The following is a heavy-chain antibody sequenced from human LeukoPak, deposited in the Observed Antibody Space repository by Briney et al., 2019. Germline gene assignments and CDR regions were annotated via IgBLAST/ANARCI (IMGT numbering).Heavy chain of an antibody. D-gene: IGHD4-17*01. J-gene: IGHJ4*02. CDR2: LSGSGSST. V-gene: IGHV3-23*01. Sequence: GGSLRLSCAASGFTFSTYAMSWARQAPGKGLEWVSGLSGSGSSTYYADSVKGRFTISRDNSKNTLYLQMNSLRAEDTAVYYCAKDLYPYGDYDPGDYWGQGTLVTVSS. CDR1: GFTFSTYA. CDR3: AKDLYPYGDYDPGDY.